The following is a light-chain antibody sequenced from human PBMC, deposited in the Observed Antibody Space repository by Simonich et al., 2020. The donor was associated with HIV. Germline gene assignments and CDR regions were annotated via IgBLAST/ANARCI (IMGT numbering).Light chain of an antibody. J-gene: IGKJ4*01. CDR3: QQFYSAPLT. Sequence: EIVMTQSPVTLSVAAGERATRSCRAIKGVSSNLAWYQQKPGQAPRLLIYGASTRATGNPARFSGSGSGTEFTLTISSLQSEDFAVYYCQQFYSAPLTFGGGTKVEIK. CDR1: KGVSSN. V-gene: IGKV3-15*01. CDR2: GAS.